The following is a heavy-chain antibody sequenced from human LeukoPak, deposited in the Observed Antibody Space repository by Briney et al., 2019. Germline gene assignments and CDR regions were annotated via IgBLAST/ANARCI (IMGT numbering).Heavy chain of an antibody. Sequence: GSSVKVSCKASGGTFSSYAISWVRQAPGQGLEWMGGIIPIFGTANYAQKFQGRVTITADESTSTAYMELSSLRSEDTAVYYCARPDEDRGYSYGCNYWGQGTLVTVSS. D-gene: IGHD5-18*01. CDR1: GGTFSSYA. CDR2: IIPIFGTA. J-gene: IGHJ4*02. V-gene: IGHV1-69*01. CDR3: ARPDEDRGYSYGCNY.